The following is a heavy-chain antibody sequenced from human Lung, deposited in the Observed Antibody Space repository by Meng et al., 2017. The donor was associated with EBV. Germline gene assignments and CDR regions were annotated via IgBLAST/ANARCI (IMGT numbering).Heavy chain of an antibody. Sequence: QVRLVQAGAGVKKPGGSVNVSCKASDNSLTHYAMHWVRQAPGQRLEWMGWINAGNGNTKYSEKFQSRVTITRDTAASTAYMELSSLRSEDTAVYYCARTGCSSSSCYDYWGQGTLVTVSS. CDR1: DNSLTHYA. V-gene: IGHV1-3*01. J-gene: IGHJ4*02. CDR3: ARTGCSSSSCYDY. D-gene: IGHD2-2*01. CDR2: INAGNGNT.